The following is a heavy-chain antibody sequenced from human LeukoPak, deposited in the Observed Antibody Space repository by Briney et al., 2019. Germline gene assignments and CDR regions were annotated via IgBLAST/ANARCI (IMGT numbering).Heavy chain of an antibody. J-gene: IGHJ4*02. CDR3: AKPGGSLYYGSDDY. D-gene: IGHD3-10*01. Sequence: GSLRLSCAASGFTFSIYAMSWVRQAPGKALEWVSGMPGSGRRTYYADSVEGRFTISRDNSKNTLYLQMNSLRAEDTAVYYCAKPGGSLYYGSDDYWGQGTLVTVSS. CDR2: MPGSGRRT. V-gene: IGHV3-23*01. CDR1: GFTFSIYA.